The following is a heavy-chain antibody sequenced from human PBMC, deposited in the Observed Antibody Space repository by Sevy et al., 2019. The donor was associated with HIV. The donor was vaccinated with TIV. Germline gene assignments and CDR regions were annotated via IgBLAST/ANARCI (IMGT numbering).Heavy chain of an antibody. V-gene: IGHV3-21*06. CDR1: GFHFNYHD. CDR3: ARETGAAYYSDTSGFDY. J-gene: IGHJ4*02. Sequence: GGFLRLSCATSGFHFNYHDMHWVRQAPGKGLEWVSSISSNSKYLYYADSVKGRFTVSRDNARSSLFLQLSDLRAGDTAIYYSARETGAAYYSDTSGFDYWGQGTLVTVSS. CDR2: ISSNSKYL. D-gene: IGHD3-22*01.